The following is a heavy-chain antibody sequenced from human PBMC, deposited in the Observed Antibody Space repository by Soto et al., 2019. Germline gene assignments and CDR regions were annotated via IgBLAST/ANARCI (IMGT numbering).Heavy chain of an antibody. CDR2: ISYDGSNK. V-gene: IGHV3-30*18. J-gene: IGHJ6*02. CDR1: GFTFSSYG. CDR3: AKDQGYCSSTRCYHGGYYYYGMDV. Sequence: PGGSLRLSCAASGFTFSSYGMHWVRQAPGKGLEWVAVISYDGSNKYYADSVKGRFTISRDNSKNTLYLQMNSLRAEDTAVYYCAKDQGYCSSTRCYHGGYYYYGMDVWGQGTTVTVYS. D-gene: IGHD2-2*01.